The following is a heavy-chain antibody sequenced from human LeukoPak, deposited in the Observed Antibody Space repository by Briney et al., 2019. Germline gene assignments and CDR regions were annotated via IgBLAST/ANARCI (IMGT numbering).Heavy chain of an antibody. D-gene: IGHD2-15*01. J-gene: IGHJ4*02. V-gene: IGHV3-30-3*01. CDR3: ARELPVVVVAGPIDY. CDR1: GFTLSSYA. Sequence: PGGSLRLSCAASGFTLSSYAMHWVRQAPGKGLEWVAVISYDGSNKYYADSVKGRFTISRDNSKNTLYLQMNSLRAEDTAVYYCARELPVVVVAGPIDYWGQGTLVTVSS. CDR2: ISYDGSNK.